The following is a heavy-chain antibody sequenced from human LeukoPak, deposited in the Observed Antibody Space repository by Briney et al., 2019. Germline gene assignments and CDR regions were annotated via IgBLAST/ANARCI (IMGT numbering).Heavy chain of an antibody. V-gene: IGHV4-34*01. CDR3: ARGNILTGYCFDF. D-gene: IGHD3-9*01. J-gene: IGHJ4*02. CDR2: IHYTGAT. Sequence: SETLSLTCAVYGGSITGYYWSWIRQTPGRGLERVGEIHYTGATSYNPSLKSRATISTDTSKNQFSLRLSSVTAADTAVYYCARGNILTGYCFDFWGQGALVTVSS. CDR1: GGSITGYY.